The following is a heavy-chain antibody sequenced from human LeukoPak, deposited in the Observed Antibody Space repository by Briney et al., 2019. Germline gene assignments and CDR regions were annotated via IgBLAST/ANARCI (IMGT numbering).Heavy chain of an antibody. J-gene: IGHJ4*02. D-gene: IGHD3-22*01. CDR3: ARDSGTSMIAMPDYFDY. CDR1: GYTFTSYY. V-gene: IGHV1-46*01. CDR2: INPSGGST. Sequence: ASVKVSCKASGYTFTSYYMHWGRQAPGQGLEWMGIINPSGGSTSYAQKFQGRVTMTRDTSTSTVYMELSSLRSEDTAVYYCARDSGTSMIAMPDYFDYWGQGTLVTVSS.